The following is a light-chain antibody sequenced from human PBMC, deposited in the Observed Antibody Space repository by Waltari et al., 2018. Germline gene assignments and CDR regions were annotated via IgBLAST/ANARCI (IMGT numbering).Light chain of an antibody. Sequence: VMSQSPVSRPVTLGQSASISCWSNQSLVFSDGITYLNWFHQRPGQSPRRLISKVSHRDAGVPDRFSGSGSDTTFALTIDKMEAEDVGIYYCMHTAKWPFTFGGGTKVEI. CDR2: KVS. CDR1: QSLVFSDGITY. CDR3: MHTAKWPFT. J-gene: IGKJ4*01. V-gene: IGKV2-30*01.